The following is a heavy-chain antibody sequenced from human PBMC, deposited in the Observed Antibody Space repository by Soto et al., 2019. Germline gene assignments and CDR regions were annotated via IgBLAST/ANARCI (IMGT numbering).Heavy chain of an antibody. D-gene: IGHD3-10*01. V-gene: IGHV5-51*01. CDR1: GYSFTTYW. J-gene: IGHJ4*02. CDR3: ARSAGGSGSSYVLGASGYFDY. CDR2: VYPGDSDT. Sequence: GASLKISCQGSGYSFTTYWIVWVRQMPGKGLEWMGIVYPGDSDTRYSPSFQGQVTMSADKSISTAYLQGSSLKASDTAMYYCARSAGGSGSSYVLGASGYFDYWGQGALVTV.